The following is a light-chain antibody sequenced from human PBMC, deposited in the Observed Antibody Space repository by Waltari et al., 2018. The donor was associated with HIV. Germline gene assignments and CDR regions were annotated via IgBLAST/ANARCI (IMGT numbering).Light chain of an antibody. J-gene: IGLJ1*01. Sequence: QSVLTQPASVSGSPGQSITISCTGTSNDVGSSKYVSWHQQHPGEAPKLIIHDVSDRPSGISNRFSGSKSGNTASLTISGLQTEDEADYYCSSYTSSSTYVFGTGTRVTVL. CDR1: SNDVGSSKY. CDR2: DVS. CDR3: SSYTSSSTYV. V-gene: IGLV2-14*03.